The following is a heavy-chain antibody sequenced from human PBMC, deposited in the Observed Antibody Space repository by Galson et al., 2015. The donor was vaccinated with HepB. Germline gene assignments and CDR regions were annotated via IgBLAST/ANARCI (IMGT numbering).Heavy chain of an antibody. J-gene: IGHJ4*02. D-gene: IGHD2-15*01. Sequence: SLRLSCAASGFTFSSYGMHWVRQAPGKGLEWVAVISYDGSNKYYADSVKGRFTISRDNSKNTLYLQMNSLRAEDTAVYYCAKDLGYCSGGSCYSLDYWGQGTLVTVSS. CDR3: AKDLGYCSGGSCYSLDY. V-gene: IGHV3-30*18. CDR2: ISYDGSNK. CDR1: GFTFSSYG.